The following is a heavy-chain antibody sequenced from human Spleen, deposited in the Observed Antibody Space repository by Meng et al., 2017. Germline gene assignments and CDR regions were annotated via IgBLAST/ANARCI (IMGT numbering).Heavy chain of an antibody. CDR1: GYNFTNSW. CDR2: ICPGDSSS. J-gene: IGHJ4*02. V-gene: IGHV5-51*01. Sequence: GGSLRLSCTGSGYNFTNSWIGWLRQMPGKGLEWMGIICPGDSSSNYSPSFQGQVTISADKSISTAYLQWSSLRASDTAMYYCARGGPSGSSSFDYWGQGTLVTVSS. CDR3: ARGGPSGSSSFDY. D-gene: IGHD3-10*01.